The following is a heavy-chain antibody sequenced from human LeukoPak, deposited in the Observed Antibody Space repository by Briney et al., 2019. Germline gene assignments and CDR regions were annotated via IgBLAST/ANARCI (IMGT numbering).Heavy chain of an antibody. J-gene: IGHJ4*02. Sequence: ASVKLSCKASGYTFTSYDINWVRQATGQGLEWTGWMNPNRGHTGYAQKFHGRVTITRNTSISTAYMELSSLRSEDTAVYYCARGGYSSSWYRDTRWGQGTLVTVSS. CDR2: MNPNRGHT. D-gene: IGHD6-13*01. CDR3: ARGGYSSSWYRDTR. CDR1: GYTFTSYD. V-gene: IGHV1-8*03.